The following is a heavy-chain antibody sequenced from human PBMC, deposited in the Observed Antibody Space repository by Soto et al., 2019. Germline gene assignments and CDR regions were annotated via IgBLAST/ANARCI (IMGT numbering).Heavy chain of an antibody. D-gene: IGHD3-10*01. CDR2: IYYSGST. CDR3: ARDLNYYGSGKDAFDI. J-gene: IGHJ3*02. CDR1: GGSISSGAYY. V-gene: IGHV4-31*03. Sequence: PSETLSLTCTVSGGSISSGAYYWSWIRQHPGKGLEWIGYIYYSGSTYYNPSLKSRVTISVDTSKNQFSLKLSSVTAADTAVYYCARDLNYYGSGKDAFDIWGQGTMVTVSS.